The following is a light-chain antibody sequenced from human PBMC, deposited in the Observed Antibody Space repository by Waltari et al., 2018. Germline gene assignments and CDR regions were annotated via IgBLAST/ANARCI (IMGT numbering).Light chain of an antibody. CDR1: RPNLAIKP. CDR3: AAWDDSLNGPL. Sequence: QSVLTQPPSASGTPGQSVPIPCPGIRPNLAIKPANWYQQPPGTAPKLPKFSNNPRPSGVPDRFSGSKSGTSASLAISGLQSEDEADYYCAAWDDSLNGPLFGGGTKLTVL. J-gene: IGLJ2*01. V-gene: IGLV1-44*01. CDR2: SNN.